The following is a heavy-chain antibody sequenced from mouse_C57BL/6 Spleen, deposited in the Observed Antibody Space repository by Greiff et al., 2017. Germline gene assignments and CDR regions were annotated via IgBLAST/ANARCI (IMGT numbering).Heavy chain of an antibody. D-gene: IGHD1-1*01. CDR1: GYSFTGYF. V-gene: IGHV1-20*01. CDR2: INPYNGDT. J-gene: IGHJ4*01. Sequence: VQLQQSGPELVKPGDSVKISCKASGYSFTGYFMNWVMQSHGKSLEWIGRINPYNGDTFYNQKFKGKATLTVDKSSSTAHMELRSLTSEDSAVYYCARGGDYYGSRGAMDYWGQGTSVTVSS. CDR3: ARGGDYYGSRGAMDY.